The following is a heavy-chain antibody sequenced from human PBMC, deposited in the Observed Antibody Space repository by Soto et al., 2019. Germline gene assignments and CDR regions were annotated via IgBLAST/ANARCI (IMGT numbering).Heavy chain of an antibody. D-gene: IGHD4-17*01. V-gene: IGHV3-21*01. CDR1: GFTFSSYS. Sequence: GGSLRLSCAASGFTFSSYSMNWVRQAPEKGLEWVSSISSSSSYIYYADSVKGRFTISRDNAKNSLYLQMNSLRAEDTAVYYCASPTVTTNAFDIWGQGTMVTVSS. CDR3: ASPTVTTNAFDI. CDR2: ISSSSSYI. J-gene: IGHJ3*02.